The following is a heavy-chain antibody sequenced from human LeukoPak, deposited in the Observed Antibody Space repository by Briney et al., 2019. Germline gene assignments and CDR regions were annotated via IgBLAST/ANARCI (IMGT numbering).Heavy chain of an antibody. CDR1: GFTFSSYG. J-gene: IGHJ6*03. D-gene: IGHD2-15*01. CDR3: AKNGDRGAYCTGGTCYPYFYYYMDA. Sequence: GGTLRLSCAASGFTFSSYGMSWVRQAPGKGLEWVSSISSTGGTTYYADSVKGRFTISRDNSKNTLYLQMNSLRAEDTAIYYCAKNGDRGAYCTGGTCYPYFYYYMDAWGKGTTVTI. CDR2: ISSTGGTT. V-gene: IGHV3-23*01.